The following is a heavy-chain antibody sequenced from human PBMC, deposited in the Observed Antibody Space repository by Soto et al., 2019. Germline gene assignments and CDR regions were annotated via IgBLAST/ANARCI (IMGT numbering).Heavy chain of an antibody. CDR1: GGTFSSYA. J-gene: IGHJ6*02. D-gene: IGHD2-15*01. Sequence: GASVKVSCKASGGTFSSYAISWVRQAPGQGLEWMGGIIPIFGTANYAQKFQGRVTITADESTSTAYMELSSLRSEDTAVYYCAREDIVVVVAATPSDNYYYYGMDVWGQGTTVTVSS. CDR3: AREDIVVVVAATPSDNYYYYGMDV. CDR2: IIPIFGTA. V-gene: IGHV1-69*13.